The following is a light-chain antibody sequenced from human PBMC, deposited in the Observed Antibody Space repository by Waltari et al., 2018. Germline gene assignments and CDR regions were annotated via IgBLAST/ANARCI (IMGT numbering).Light chain of an antibody. V-gene: IGLV2-14*03. J-gene: IGLJ2*01. CDR1: SSDGGGYNF. CDR2: DVP. Sequence: QSALTQPASVSGSPGQSIAISCAGTSSDGGGYNFVSWYQQQPGKAPKTMIYDVPKRPSGVSDRVSGSKAGNTASLTISGLQAEDEGDYYCGSYRYGSSLVFGGGTRLTVL. CDR3: GSYRYGSSLV.